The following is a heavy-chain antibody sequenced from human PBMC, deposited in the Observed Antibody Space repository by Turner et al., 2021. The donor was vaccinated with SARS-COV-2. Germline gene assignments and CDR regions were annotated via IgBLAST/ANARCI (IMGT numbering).Heavy chain of an antibody. D-gene: IGHD4-4*01. Sequence: QVQLVESGGGVVQHGRSLRLSCAATGFTFSSYGMPWVRQAPGKGLEWLAVISYDGNNKYYADSVKGRFTISRDNSKNTLYLQMNSLRAEDTAVYYCAKQLGLYSNPMYYFDYWGQGTLVTVSS. CDR3: AKQLGLYSNPMYYFDY. V-gene: IGHV3-30*18. CDR1: GFTFSSYG. CDR2: ISYDGNNK. J-gene: IGHJ4*02.